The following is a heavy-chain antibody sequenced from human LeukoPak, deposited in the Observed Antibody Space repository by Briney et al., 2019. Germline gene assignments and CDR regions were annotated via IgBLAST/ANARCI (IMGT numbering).Heavy chain of an antibody. CDR2: ISGSGANT. J-gene: IGHJ2*01. CDR1: GFTFSSYA. D-gene: IGHD6-13*01. V-gene: IGHV3-23*01. Sequence: GGSLRLSCAASGFTFSSYAMNWVRQAPGTGLAGVSSISGSGANTVYADSVKGRFTFSRDNSKNTLSLQMNSLRAEDTAVYYCAKGAGSTGHWYFDLWGRGTLVTVSS. CDR3: AKGAGSTGHWYFDL.